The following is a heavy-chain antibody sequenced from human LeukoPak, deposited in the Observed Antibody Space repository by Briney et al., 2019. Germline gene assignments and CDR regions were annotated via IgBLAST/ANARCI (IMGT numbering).Heavy chain of an antibody. CDR1: GYTLTSYG. V-gene: IGHV1-18*01. CDR2: ISAYNGNT. D-gene: IGHD7-27*01. J-gene: IGHJ6*02. Sequence: GASVKVSCKASGYTLTSYGVSWVRQAPGQGLEWMGWISAYNGNTNYAQKVQARVTMTRDTSTSTAYMELRSLRSDDTAVYYCARGLPWGQNSLYGMDVWGQGTTVTVSS. CDR3: ARGLPWGQNSLYGMDV.